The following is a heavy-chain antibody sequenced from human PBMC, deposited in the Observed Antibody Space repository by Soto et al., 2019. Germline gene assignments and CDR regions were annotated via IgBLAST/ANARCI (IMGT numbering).Heavy chain of an antibody. CDR3: AAGFPPDF. D-gene: IGHD2-21*01. J-gene: IGHJ4*02. V-gene: IGHV3-7*01. CDR1: GFTFSISW. Sequence: EVHLVESGGGLVQPGGSLTLSCAASGFTFSISWMNWVRQAPGKGLEWVANIKGDGSEKYYVDSVKGRFTISRDNAKNSLYLQMNSLRAEDTAMYYCAAGFPPDFWGQGTLVTVSS. CDR2: IKGDGSEK.